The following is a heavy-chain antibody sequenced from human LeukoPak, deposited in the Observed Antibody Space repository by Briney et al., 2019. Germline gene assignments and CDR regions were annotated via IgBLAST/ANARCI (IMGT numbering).Heavy chain of an antibody. CDR2: IYYSGST. J-gene: IGHJ5*02. D-gene: IGHD3-3*01. Sequence: SSETLSLTCTVSGGSISSSSFYWGWIRQPPGKGLEWIGSIYYSGSTYYNPSLKSRVTISVDTSKNQFSLKLSSVTAADTAVYYCARLPYDFWSGMHLNGWFDPWGQGTLVTVSS. V-gene: IGHV4-39*01. CDR3: ARLPYDFWSGMHLNGWFDP. CDR1: GGSISSSSFY.